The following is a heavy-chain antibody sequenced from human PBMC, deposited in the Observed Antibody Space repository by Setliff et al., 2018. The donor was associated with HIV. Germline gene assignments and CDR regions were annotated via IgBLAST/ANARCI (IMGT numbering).Heavy chain of an antibody. Sequence: ASVKVSCKASGYTFTDYYIHWVRQAPGQGLEWMGWINTASGGTNYAQNFQGRVTVTRDTSINTAYVELNSLKSDDTAVYYCARDYLHVFDIWGQGTMVTVSS. CDR3: ARDYLHVFDI. CDR1: GYTFTDYY. V-gene: IGHV1-2*02. J-gene: IGHJ3*02. CDR2: INTASGGT.